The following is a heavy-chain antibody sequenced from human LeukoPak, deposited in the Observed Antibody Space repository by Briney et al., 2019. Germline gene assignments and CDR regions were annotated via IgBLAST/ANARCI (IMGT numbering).Heavy chain of an antibody. J-gene: IGHJ3*02. CDR2: ISWNGGST. D-gene: IGHD1-26*01. CDR3: ARTRKSGSYRNDASDI. Sequence: GGSLRLSCATSGFIFSNYAVNWVRQAPGKGLEWVSGISWNGGSTGYADSVKGRFTISRDNAKNSLYLQMNSLRAEDMALYYCARTRKSGSYRNDASDIWGQGTMVTVSS. CDR1: GFIFSNYA. V-gene: IGHV3-20*04.